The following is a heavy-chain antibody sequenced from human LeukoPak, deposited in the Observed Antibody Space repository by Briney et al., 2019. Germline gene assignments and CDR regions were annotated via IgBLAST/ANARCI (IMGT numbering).Heavy chain of an antibody. Sequence: SETLSLTCTVSGGSISSSSYYWGWIRQPPGKGLEWIGSIYYSGSTYYNPSLKSRVTISVDTSKNQFSLKLSSVTAADTAVYYCARTALEDIVVVVYFDYWGQGTLVTVSS. J-gene: IGHJ4*02. CDR2: IYYSGST. D-gene: IGHD2-15*01. CDR3: ARTALEDIVVVVYFDY. V-gene: IGHV4-39*07. CDR1: GGSISSSSYY.